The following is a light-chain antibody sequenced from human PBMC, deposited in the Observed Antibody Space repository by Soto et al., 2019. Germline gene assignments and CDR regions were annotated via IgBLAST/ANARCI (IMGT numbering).Light chain of an antibody. Sequence: QAVVTRAPSVSGAPGQRVTISCTGSSSNIGAGYDVHWYQQLPGTAPKLLIYGNSNRPSGVPDRFSGSKSGTSASLAITGLQAEDEADYYCQSYDSNLSVVFGGGTKVTVL. CDR1: SSNIGAGYD. CDR3: QSYDSNLSVV. J-gene: IGLJ2*01. V-gene: IGLV1-40*01. CDR2: GNS.